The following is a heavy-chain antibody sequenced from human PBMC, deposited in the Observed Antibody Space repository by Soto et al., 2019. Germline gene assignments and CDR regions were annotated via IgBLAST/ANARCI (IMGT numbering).Heavy chain of an antibody. D-gene: IGHD2-15*01. CDR1: GYSFTDYW. J-gene: IGHJ3*02. Sequence: GESLKISCKSSGYSFTDYWIGWVRQMPGKGLEWVGIIYPGNSNTMYSPSFQGQVAISADTALSTTYLQWDTLKPSDTAIYFCASDSHCDGGNCPMGGFDMWGQGTMVTVSS. CDR3: ASDSHCDGGNCPMGGFDM. CDR2: IYPGNSNT. V-gene: IGHV5-51*01.